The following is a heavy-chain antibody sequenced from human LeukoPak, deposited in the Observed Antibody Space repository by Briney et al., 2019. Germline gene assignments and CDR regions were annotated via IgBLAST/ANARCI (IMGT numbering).Heavy chain of an antibody. CDR1: GFTFSSYW. J-gene: IGHJ4*02. Sequence: GGSLRLSCAASGFTFSSYWMHWVRHAPGKGLEWVSGISWNSGSIGYADSVKGRFTISRDNAKNSLYLQMNSLRAEDTALYYCAKAGGSSGWFHFDYWGQGTLVTVSS. CDR2: ISWNSGSI. CDR3: AKAGGSSGWFHFDY. V-gene: IGHV3-9*01. D-gene: IGHD6-19*01.